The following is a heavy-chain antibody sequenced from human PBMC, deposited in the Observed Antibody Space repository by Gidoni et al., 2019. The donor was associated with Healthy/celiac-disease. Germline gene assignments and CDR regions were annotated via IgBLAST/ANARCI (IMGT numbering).Heavy chain of an antibody. D-gene: IGHD4-17*01. Sequence: EVQLVESGGGLVQPGGSLRLSCAASGFTFRSYSMNWVRQAPGKGLEWVSYISSSSSTIYYADSVKGRFTISRDNAKNSLYLQMNSLRDEDTAVYYCARDRPTGGDYPNWFDPWGQGTLVTVSS. CDR3: ARDRPTGGDYPNWFDP. CDR1: GFTFRSYS. V-gene: IGHV3-48*02. J-gene: IGHJ5*02. CDR2: ISSSSSTI.